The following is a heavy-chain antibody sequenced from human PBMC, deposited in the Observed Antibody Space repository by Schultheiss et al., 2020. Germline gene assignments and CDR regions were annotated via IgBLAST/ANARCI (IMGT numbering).Heavy chain of an antibody. D-gene: IGHD3-22*01. J-gene: IGHJ5*02. CDR1: GGSISSSNYH. CDR2: ILYSGST. V-gene: IGHV4-39*07. Sequence: SETLTLTCTVSGGSISSSNYHWGWIRQPPGKGLEWIGSILYSGSTYYNPSLKSRVTMSADTSRNQFSLKLGSVTAADTAVYYCARYIGASSGYCDHWGQGTMVTISS. CDR3: ARYIGASSGYCDH.